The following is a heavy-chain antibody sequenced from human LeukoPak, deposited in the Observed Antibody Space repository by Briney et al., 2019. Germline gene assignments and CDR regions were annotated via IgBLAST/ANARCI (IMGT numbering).Heavy chain of an antibody. Sequence: GGSLRLSCAASGFTFSSYAMSWVRQAPGKGLEWVSLISTSSRTHYADSMKGRFTISRDNSRNTLYLQINSLRAEDTAVYYCAKDLDSTGSWPPEYFQHWGQGSLVTVSS. V-gene: IGHV3-23*01. J-gene: IGHJ1*01. CDR1: GFTFSSYA. CDR3: AKDLDSTGSWPPEYFQH. D-gene: IGHD3-22*01. CDR2: ISTSSRT.